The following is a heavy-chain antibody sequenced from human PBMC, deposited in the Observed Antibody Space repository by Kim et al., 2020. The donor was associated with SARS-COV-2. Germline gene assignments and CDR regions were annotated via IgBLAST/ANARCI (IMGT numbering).Heavy chain of an antibody. CDR1: GGSISSGGYY. D-gene: IGHD3-22*01. CDR2: IYYSGST. CDR3: ARGPIVPHYEGGFDY. J-gene: IGHJ4*02. V-gene: IGHV4-31*03. Sequence: SETLSLTCTVSGGSISSGGYYWSWIRQHPGKGLEWIGYIYYSGSTYYNPSLKSRVTISVDTSKNQFSLKLSSVTAADTAVYYCARGPIVPHYEGGFDYWGQGTLVTVSS.